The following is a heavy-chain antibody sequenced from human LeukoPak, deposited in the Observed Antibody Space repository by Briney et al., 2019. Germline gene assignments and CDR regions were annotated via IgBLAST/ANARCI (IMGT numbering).Heavy chain of an antibody. CDR1: GGSISSSSYY. D-gene: IGHD2-15*01. J-gene: IGHJ5*02. CDR2: IYYSGST. V-gene: IGHV4-39*01. Sequence: SETLSLTCTVSGGSISSSSYYWGWIRQPPGKGLEWIGRIYYSGSTYYNPSLKSRVTISVDTSKNQFSLKLSSVTAADTAVYYCYVEGGGVVAAFRWFDPWGQGTLVTVSS. CDR3: YVEGGGVVAAFRWFDP.